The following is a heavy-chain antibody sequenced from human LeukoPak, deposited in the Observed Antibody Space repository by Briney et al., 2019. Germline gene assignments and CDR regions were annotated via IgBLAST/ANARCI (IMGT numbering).Heavy chain of an antibody. CDR3: ARAPVLRFLEWLSHYFDY. Sequence: ASVKVSCKASGYTFTSYDINWARQATGQGLEWMGWMNPNSGNTGYAQKFQGRVTMTRSTSISTAYMELSSLRSEDTAVYYCARAPVLRFLEWLSHYFDYWGQGTLVTVSS. D-gene: IGHD3-3*01. CDR2: MNPNSGNT. J-gene: IGHJ4*02. CDR1: GYTFTSYD. V-gene: IGHV1-8*01.